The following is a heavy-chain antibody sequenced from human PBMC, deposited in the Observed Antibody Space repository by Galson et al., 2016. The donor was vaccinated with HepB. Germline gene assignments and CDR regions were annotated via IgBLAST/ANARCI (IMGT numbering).Heavy chain of an antibody. V-gene: IGHV4-38-2*02. J-gene: IGHJ4*02. D-gene: IGHD3-16*01. Sequence: LSLTCSVSGFSITSHYYWSWIRQPPGRGLEWIATIHHTGTTYYDSFLKSRFTISVDTSENQFSLKLNAVTAADTAVYFCARAKGGTPWYFDFWGQGILVTVSS. CDR3: ARAKGGTPWYFDF. CDR2: IHHTGTT. CDR1: GFSITSHYY.